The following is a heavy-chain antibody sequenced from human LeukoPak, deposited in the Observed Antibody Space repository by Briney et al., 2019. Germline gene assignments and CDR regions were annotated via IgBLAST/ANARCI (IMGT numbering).Heavy chain of an antibody. CDR3: ARQPGSLGYCSGGSCYRRKRAGMDV. D-gene: IGHD2-15*01. Sequence: ASVKVSCKASGYTFTSYAMHWVRQAPGQRLEWMGWINAGNGNTKYSQKFQGRVTITRDTSASTAYMELSSLRSEDTAVYYCARQPGSLGYCSGGSCYRRKRAGMDVWGQGTTVTVSS. J-gene: IGHJ6*02. CDR1: GYTFTSYA. V-gene: IGHV1-3*01. CDR2: INAGNGNT.